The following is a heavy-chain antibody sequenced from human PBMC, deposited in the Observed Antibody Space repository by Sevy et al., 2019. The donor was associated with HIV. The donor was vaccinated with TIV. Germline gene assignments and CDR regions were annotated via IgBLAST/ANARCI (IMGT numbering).Heavy chain of an antibody. D-gene: IGHD1-26*01. CDR3: AGENAWGRGYS. V-gene: IGHV4-59*08. J-gene: IGHJ4*02. CDR1: GGSITSLY. CDR2: IYYNGHI. Sequence: SETLSLTCTVSGGSITSLYWNWIRQPPGKGLEWIANIYYNGHINYTPSLKSRVTLSLDTSKNQFSLRLSSVTAADTTMYYCAGENAWGRGYSWGQGTLVTVSS.